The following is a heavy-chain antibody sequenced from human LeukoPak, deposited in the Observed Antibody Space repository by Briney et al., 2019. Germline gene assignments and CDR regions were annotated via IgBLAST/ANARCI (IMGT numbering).Heavy chain of an antibody. Sequence: PGGSLRLSCAASGFTFSTYNMNWVRQAPGKGLEWVSYLSSSSTTIFYADSVKGRFTISRDNAKNSLYLQMNSLRAEDTAVYYCARELGSSDDYWGQGTLVTVSS. CDR3: ARELGSSDDY. CDR2: LSSSSTTI. J-gene: IGHJ4*02. CDR1: GFTFSTYN. D-gene: IGHD6-13*01. V-gene: IGHV3-48*01.